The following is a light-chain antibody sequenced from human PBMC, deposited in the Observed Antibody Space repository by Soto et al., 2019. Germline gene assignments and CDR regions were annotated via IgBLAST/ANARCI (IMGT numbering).Light chain of an antibody. Sequence: DTQLTQSPPSLSASVGDRVIITCRASQNIDIYINWYQQKPGKAPKLLIYGSSSLQSGVPSRFSGSGSGTDFTLTISSLRPEDCATYFCQQSYTSPYTFGQGTKLEI. CDR1: QNIDIY. J-gene: IGKJ2*01. V-gene: IGKV1-39*01. CDR2: GSS. CDR3: QQSYTSPYT.